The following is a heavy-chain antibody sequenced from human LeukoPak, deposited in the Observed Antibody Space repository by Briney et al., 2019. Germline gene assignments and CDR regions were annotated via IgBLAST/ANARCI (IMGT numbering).Heavy chain of an antibody. J-gene: IGHJ4*02. Sequence: SETLSLTCAVSGGSISSSKWWSWVRQPPGKGLEWIGEIYHSGSTNYNPSLKSRVTISVDKSKNQFSLKLSSVTAADTAVYYCAREHKVWTIFGVVLDYWGQGTLVTVSS. D-gene: IGHD3-3*01. CDR1: GGSISSSKW. V-gene: IGHV4-4*02. CDR2: IYHSGST. CDR3: AREHKVWTIFGVVLDY.